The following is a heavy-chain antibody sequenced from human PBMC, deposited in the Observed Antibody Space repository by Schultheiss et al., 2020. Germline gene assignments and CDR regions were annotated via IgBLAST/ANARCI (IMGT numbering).Heavy chain of an antibody. Sequence: SETLSLTCTVSGGSISSNSDYWGWIRQPPGKGLEWIGSIYYSGSTYYNPSLKSRVTISVDTSKNQFSLKLSAVTAADTSVYYCAVARTIGRKGPQYFQHWGQGTLVTV. J-gene: IGHJ1*01. V-gene: IGHV4-39*01. CDR3: AVARTIGRKGPQYFQH. D-gene: IGHD2-8*01. CDR2: IYYSGST. CDR1: GGSISSNSDY.